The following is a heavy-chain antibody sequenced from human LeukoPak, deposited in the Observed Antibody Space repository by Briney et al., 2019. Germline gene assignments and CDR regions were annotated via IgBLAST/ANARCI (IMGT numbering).Heavy chain of an antibody. Sequence: GGSLRLSCAASRFTFSSYAMSWVRQAPGKGLEWVSAISGSGGSTYYADSVKGRFTISRDNSKNTLYLQMNSLRAEDTAVYYCAKGGSGYSYYFDYWGQGTLVTVSS. CDR1: RFTFSSYA. CDR3: AKGGSGYSYYFDY. V-gene: IGHV3-23*01. CDR2: ISGSGGST. J-gene: IGHJ4*02. D-gene: IGHD3-22*01.